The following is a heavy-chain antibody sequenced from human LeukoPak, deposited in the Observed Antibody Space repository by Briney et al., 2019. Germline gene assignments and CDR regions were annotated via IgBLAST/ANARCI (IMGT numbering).Heavy chain of an antibody. CDR2: ISSSSSYI. CDR1: GFTFSSYS. D-gene: IGHD3-10*01. CDR3: ARYYYGSGSPIDY. Sequence: GGSLRLSCAASGFTFSSYSMNWVRQAPGKGLEWVSSISSSSSYIYYADSVKGRFTISRDNAKNSLYLQMNSLRAEDTAVYYCARYYYGSGSPIDYWGQGTLVTVSS. J-gene: IGHJ4*02. V-gene: IGHV3-21*01.